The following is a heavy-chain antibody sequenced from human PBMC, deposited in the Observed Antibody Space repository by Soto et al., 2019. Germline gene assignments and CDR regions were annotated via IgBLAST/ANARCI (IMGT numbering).Heavy chain of an antibody. D-gene: IGHD2-8*01. J-gene: IGHJ4*02. CDR2: IYYSGST. V-gene: IGHV4-39*01. CDR3: ASRNGSSDY. Sequence: QLQLQESGPGLVKPSETLSLTCTVSGGSISSSSYYWGWIRQPPGKGLEWIGSIYYSGSTYYNPSPXXRXTXXVDPSKNQFSLQLSSVTAADTAVYYCASRNGSSDYWGQGTLVTVSS. CDR1: GGSISSSSYY.